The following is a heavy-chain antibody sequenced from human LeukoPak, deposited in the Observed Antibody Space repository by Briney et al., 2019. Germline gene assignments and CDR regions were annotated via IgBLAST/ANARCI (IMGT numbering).Heavy chain of an antibody. Sequence: ASVKVSCKVSGHTLTELSMHWVRQAPGKGLEWMGGFDPEDGETIYAQKFQGRVTMTEDTSTDTAYMELSCLRSEDTAVYYCAALKYQQQLVPGVDYWGQGTLVTVSS. CDR3: AALKYQQQLVPGVDY. CDR1: GHTLTELS. D-gene: IGHD6-13*01. J-gene: IGHJ4*02. V-gene: IGHV1-24*01. CDR2: FDPEDGET.